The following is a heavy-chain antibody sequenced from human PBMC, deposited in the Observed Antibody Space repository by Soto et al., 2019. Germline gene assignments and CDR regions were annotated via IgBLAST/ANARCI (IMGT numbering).Heavy chain of an antibody. J-gene: IGHJ5*01. CDR1: GFIFSAYG. CDR2: VWNDGINK. CDR3: ARLAYSNFLGGLDS. D-gene: IGHD1-26*01. V-gene: IGHV3-33*01. Sequence: VGSLRLSCAASGFIFSAYGIHWVRQAPGKGLEWVAIVWNDGINKYYADSVKGRFTISRDNFKNTVDLQMNSLRVEDTAVYYCARLAYSNFLGGLDSWGQGTLVTVSS.